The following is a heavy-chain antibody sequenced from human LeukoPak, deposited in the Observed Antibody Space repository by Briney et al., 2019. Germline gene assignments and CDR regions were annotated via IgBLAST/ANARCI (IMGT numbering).Heavy chain of an antibody. V-gene: IGHV4-59*01. J-gene: IGHJ4*02. CDR1: GASISMYH. CDR3: ARDARYYENSSYTFSYFDY. CDR2: IYYSGST. D-gene: IGHD3-22*01. Sequence: SETLSLTCTVSGASISMYHWSWIRQTPGKGLEWIGYIYYSGSTNYNAPLKSRVSISVDTSRNQFSLTVNSVTAADTAVYFCARDARYYENSSYTFSYFDYWGQGILVTVSS.